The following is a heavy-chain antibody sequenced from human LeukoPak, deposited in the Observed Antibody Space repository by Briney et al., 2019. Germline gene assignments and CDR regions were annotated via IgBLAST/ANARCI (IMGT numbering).Heavy chain of an antibody. CDR3: AKDGSWSCTD. CDR1: GFTFSNSA. J-gene: IGHJ4*02. CDR2: IAHHGNNK. D-gene: IGHD2-8*02. V-gene: IGHV3-30*02. Sequence: GGSLRLSCAASGFTFSNSAMHWVRQGPGKGREWVAYIAHHGNNKYYADSVKGRFTISRDNSKRTLYLQMNSLRPDDTAMYYCAKDGSWSCTDWGQGTLVTVSS.